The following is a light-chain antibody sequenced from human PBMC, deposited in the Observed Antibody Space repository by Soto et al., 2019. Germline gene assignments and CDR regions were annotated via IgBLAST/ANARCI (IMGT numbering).Light chain of an antibody. Sequence: EIVLTQSPGTLSLSPGERATLSCRASQSVSSIYLAWYQQKPGQAPRLLIYGASSRATGIPDRFSGSGSGTAFTLTISRLEPEDFAVYYCPQYGSSPLTFGPGTKVDIK. CDR3: PQYGSSPLT. V-gene: IGKV3-20*01. CDR1: QSVSSIY. J-gene: IGKJ3*01. CDR2: GAS.